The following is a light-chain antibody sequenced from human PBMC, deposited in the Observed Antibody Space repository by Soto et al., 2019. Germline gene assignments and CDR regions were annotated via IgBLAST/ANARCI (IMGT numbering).Light chain of an antibody. V-gene: IGLV4-69*01. CDR1: SGHSSNA. CDR2: LNSDGSH. CDR3: QTWGTGTVV. Sequence: QSVLTQSPSASASLGASVKFTCTLSSGHSSNAVAWHQQQPEKGPRYLMKLNSDGSHTKGDGIPDRFSGSSSGAERYLTISSLQSEDEAEYYCQTWGTGTVVFGGGTQLTVL. J-gene: IGLJ7*01.